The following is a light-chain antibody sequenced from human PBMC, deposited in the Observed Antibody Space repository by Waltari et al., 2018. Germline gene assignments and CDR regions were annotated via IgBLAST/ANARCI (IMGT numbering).Light chain of an antibody. CDR2: DAS. CDR1: QRVSRY. V-gene: IGKV3-11*01. CDR3: QEHKGWPALYT. Sequence: EIVLTQSPATLSLSPGKRGTLSCRASQRVSRYLAWYQQKPGQAPRLLIYDASKRATGIPARFSGSGSGTDFTLTISSLEPEDFAAYYCQEHKGWPALYTFGQGTKLEIK. J-gene: IGKJ2*01.